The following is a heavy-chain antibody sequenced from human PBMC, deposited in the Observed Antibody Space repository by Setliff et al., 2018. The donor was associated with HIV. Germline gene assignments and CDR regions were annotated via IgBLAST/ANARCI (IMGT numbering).Heavy chain of an antibody. J-gene: IGHJ4*02. Sequence: SETLSLTCTVSGGSISSSSYYWSWIRQHPGKGLEWIGYIYYRGSTYYNPSLESRVTISLDTSKNQFSLKLSSVTAADTAIYYCATGTAATGTGVGYWGQGTLVTVSS. D-gene: IGHD6-13*01. CDR1: GGSISSSSYY. CDR2: IYYRGST. V-gene: IGHV4-31*03. CDR3: ATGTAATGTGVGY.